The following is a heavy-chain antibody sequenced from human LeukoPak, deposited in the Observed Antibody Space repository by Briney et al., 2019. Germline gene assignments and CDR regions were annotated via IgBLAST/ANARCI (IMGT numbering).Heavy chain of an antibody. V-gene: IGHV4-39*01. J-gene: IGHJ4*02. Sequence: SETLSLTCTVSGGSISSSSYSWGWIRQSPGKGLEWIGTIYHSGRTYYIPSLRTRVTISVDTSKNQFSLKLSSVTAADTAVFYCARGAINYGGYSAYWGQGTLVTVSS. D-gene: IGHD4-23*01. CDR1: GGSISSSSYS. CDR2: IYHSGRT. CDR3: ARGAINYGGYSAY.